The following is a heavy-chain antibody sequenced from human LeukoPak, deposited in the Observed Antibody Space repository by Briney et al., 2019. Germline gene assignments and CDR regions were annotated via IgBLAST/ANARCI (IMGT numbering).Heavy chain of an antibody. Sequence: SETLSLTRAVYVGSLSVYYWSWIREPPGKGLEWIGEINHSGSTNYNPSLKSRVTIAVDASRSRFGLELSSVTGADAAVYYCASTSYSSSSWGQGTLVTVSS. V-gene: IGHV4-34*01. CDR1: VGSLSVYY. J-gene: IGHJ4*02. CDR3: ASTSYSSSS. D-gene: IGHD6-13*01. CDR2: INHSGST.